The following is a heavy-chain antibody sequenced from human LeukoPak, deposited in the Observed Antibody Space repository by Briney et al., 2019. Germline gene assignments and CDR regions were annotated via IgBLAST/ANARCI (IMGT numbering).Heavy chain of an antibody. V-gene: IGHV3-23*01. CDR3: AKGAAAQPRYNWFDP. D-gene: IGHD6-13*01. CDR2: ISGSGGST. Sequence: GRSLRLSCAASGFTFSSYAMSWVRQAPGKGLEWVSAISGSGGSTYYADSVKGRFTISRDNSKNTLYLQMNSLRAEDTAVYYCAKGAAAQPRYNWFDPWGQGTLVTVSS. J-gene: IGHJ5*02. CDR1: GFTFSSYA.